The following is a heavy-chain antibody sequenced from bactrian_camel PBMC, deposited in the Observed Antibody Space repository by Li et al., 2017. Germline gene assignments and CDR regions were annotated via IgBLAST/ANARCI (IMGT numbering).Heavy chain of an antibody. CDR1: GYTYSMQC. J-gene: IGHJ4*01. Sequence: VESGGGSVQAGGSLRLSCALSGYTYSMQCLGWFRQRPGNEREGVAAIYTGTDQPYYSDSVKGRFTISKVNADNSLYLQMNNLKPEDTAMYYCAGVQYTLWGDQPSDVHKYAYCGQGTQVTVS. CDR3: AGVQYTLWGDQPSDVHKYAY. V-gene: IGHV3S31*01. D-gene: IGHD5*01. CDR2: IYTGTDQP.